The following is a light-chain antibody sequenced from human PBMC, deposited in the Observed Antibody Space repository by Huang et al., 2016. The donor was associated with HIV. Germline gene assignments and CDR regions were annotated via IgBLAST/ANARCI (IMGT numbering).Light chain of an antibody. Sequence: EIVMTQSPATLSVSPGERATLSCRASQSVSSNLAWYQQKPGQAPMLLIYGASTRATGIPARFSGSGSWTEFTLTISSLQSEDFAVYYCQQYIDWPPWTFGQGTKVEIK. V-gene: IGKV3-15*01. CDR2: GAS. CDR1: QSVSSN. CDR3: QQYIDWPPWT. J-gene: IGKJ1*01.